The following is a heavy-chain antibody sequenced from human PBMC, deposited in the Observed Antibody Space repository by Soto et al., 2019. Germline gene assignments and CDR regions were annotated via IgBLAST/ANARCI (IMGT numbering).Heavy chain of an antibody. CDR3: AGNSSSSRFYYYGMDV. D-gene: IGHD6-6*01. CDR1: GYSFTSYW. J-gene: IGHJ6*02. Sequence: GESLKISCKGSGYSFTSYWIGWVRQMPGKGLEWMGIIYPGDSDTRYSPSFQGQVTISADKSISTAYLQWSSLKASDTAMYYCAGNSSSSRFYYYGMDVWGQGTTVTVSS. CDR2: IYPGDSDT. V-gene: IGHV5-51*01.